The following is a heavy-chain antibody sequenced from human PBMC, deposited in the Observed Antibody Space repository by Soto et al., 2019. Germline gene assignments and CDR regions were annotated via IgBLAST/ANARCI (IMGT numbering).Heavy chain of an antibody. CDR3: ARGQEVGAHFFDS. V-gene: IGHV3-13*01. Sequence: GGSLRLSCEASGFTFSGFDMHWVRQPTGKGLEWVSTIGTAGDTYYAVSVKGRFTISRDNAKNSLSLQMNSLRAGDTAVYFCARGQEVGAHFFDSWGQGTQVTVSS. D-gene: IGHD2-15*01. CDR2: IGTAGDT. CDR1: GFTFSGFD. J-gene: IGHJ4*02.